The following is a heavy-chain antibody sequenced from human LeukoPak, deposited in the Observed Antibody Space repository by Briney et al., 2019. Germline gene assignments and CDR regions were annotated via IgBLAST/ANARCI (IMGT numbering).Heavy chain of an antibody. CDR2: ISQDGSKK. CDR3: AKDPYSGSFEYFQH. Sequence: PGGSLRLSCAASGFTFSSYGMHWVRQAPGKGLEWVAVISQDGSKKYYADSVKGRFTISRDNSKNTLYLQMNSLRDEDTAVYYCAKDPYSGSFEYFQHWGQGTLVTVSS. V-gene: IGHV3-30*18. D-gene: IGHD1-26*01. J-gene: IGHJ1*01. CDR1: GFTFSSYG.